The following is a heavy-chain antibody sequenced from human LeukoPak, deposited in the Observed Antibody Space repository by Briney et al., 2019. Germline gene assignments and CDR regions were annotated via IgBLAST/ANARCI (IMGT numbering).Heavy chain of an antibody. V-gene: IGHV3-74*01. CDR1: GFTFSSYW. CDR3: ARGGLPSPHQTL. Sequence: PGGSLRLSCAASGFTFSSYWMHWVRQAPGQGLVWVSRIDGDGSSTNYADSVKGRFTISRDNAKNTLYLQMNGLRAEDTAVYYCARGGLPSPHQTLWGQGTLVTVSS. CDR2: IDGDGSST. D-gene: IGHD2-15*01. J-gene: IGHJ4*02.